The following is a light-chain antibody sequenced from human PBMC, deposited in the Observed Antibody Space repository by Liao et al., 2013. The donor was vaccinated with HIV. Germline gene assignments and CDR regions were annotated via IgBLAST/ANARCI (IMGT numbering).Light chain of an antibody. CDR1: SIGSKS. J-gene: IGLJ2*01. CDR2: QDT. V-gene: IGLV3-21*01. CDR3: QAWDSSTA. Sequence: SYVLTQPPSVSVAPGKTARITCEGSSIGSKSVHWYQQKPGQSPVLVIYQDTKRPSGIPERFSGSNSGNTATLTISGTQAMDEADYYCQAWDSSTAFGGGTKLTVL.